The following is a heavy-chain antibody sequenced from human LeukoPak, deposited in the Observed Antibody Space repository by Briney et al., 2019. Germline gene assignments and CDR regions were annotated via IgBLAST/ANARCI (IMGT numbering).Heavy chain of an antibody. J-gene: IGHJ4*02. V-gene: IGHV3-74*01. CDR3: ARGGYYDSSGHRCLGY. D-gene: IGHD3-22*01. Sequence: GGSLRLSSAASGFTFSSYWMHWVRQAPGKGLVWVSRINSDGSSTSYADSVKGRFTISRDNAKNTLYLQMNSLRAEDTAVYYCARGGYYDSSGHRCLGYWGQGTLVTVSS. CDR2: INSDGSST. CDR1: GFTFSSYW.